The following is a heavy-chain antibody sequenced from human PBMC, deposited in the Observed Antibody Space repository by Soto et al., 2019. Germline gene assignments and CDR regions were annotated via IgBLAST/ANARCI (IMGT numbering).Heavy chain of an antibody. CDR3: ARASKGSGYSPNAFDI. CDR1: GFTFSSYA. V-gene: IGHV3-53*01. Sequence: PGGSLSLSCAASGFTFSSYAMSWVRQGPGKGLEWVSLIYSGGTTYYSDSVKGRFTISRDNSKNTLYLQMNSLRAEDTAVYYCARASKGSGYSPNAFDIWGRGTMVTVSS. D-gene: IGHD3-22*01. CDR2: IYSGGTT. J-gene: IGHJ3*02.